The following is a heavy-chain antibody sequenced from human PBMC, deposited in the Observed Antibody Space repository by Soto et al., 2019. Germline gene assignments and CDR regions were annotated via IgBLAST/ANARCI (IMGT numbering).Heavy chain of an antibody. D-gene: IGHD6-13*01. J-gene: IGHJ6*02. V-gene: IGHV4-39*01. Sequence: PSETLSLTCTVSGGSISSSSYYWGWIRQPPGKGLEWIGSIYYSGSTYYNPSLKSRVTISVDTSKNQFSLNLSSVTAADTAVYYCARLSITAAGYYGMDVWGQGTTVTVSS. CDR3: ARLSITAAGYYGMDV. CDR1: GGSISSSSYY. CDR2: IYYSGST.